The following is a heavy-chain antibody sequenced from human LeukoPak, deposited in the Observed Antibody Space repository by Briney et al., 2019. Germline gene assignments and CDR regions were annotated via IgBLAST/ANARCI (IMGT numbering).Heavy chain of an antibody. CDR3: ARAVATIDYYGMDV. D-gene: IGHD5-12*01. Sequence: SQTLSLTCAISGDSASSNSAAWNWIRHYPSRGLEWLGRTYYRSKWYNDYAVSVKSRITINPDTSKNQFCLQLNSVTPEDTAVYYCARAVATIDYYGMDVWGKGTTVTVSS. J-gene: IGHJ6*04. CDR2: TYYRSKWYN. CDR1: GDSASSNSAA. V-gene: IGHV6-1*01.